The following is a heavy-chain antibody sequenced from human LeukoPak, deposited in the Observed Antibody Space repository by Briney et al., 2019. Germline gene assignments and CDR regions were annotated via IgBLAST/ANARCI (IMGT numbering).Heavy chain of an antibody. CDR1: GFTFSSYG. J-gene: IGHJ4*02. D-gene: IGHD3-9*01. CDR2: IWYDGSNR. Sequence: HPAGSLRLSCAASGFTFSSYGMHWVRQAPGKGLEWVAVIWYDGSNRYYADSVKGRFIISRDNSKTTLYLQMNSLKAEDTAVYYCARDHIETLNYDILTGYLDYWGQGTLVTVSS. CDR3: ARDHIETLNYDILTGYLDY. V-gene: IGHV3-33*01.